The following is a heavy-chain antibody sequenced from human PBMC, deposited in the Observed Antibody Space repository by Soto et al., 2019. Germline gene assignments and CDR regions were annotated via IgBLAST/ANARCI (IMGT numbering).Heavy chain of an antibody. CDR2: IYYRGNA. D-gene: IGHD3-9*01. V-gene: IGHV4-39*01. CDR1: GGSISVEHYH. CDR3: ARLEGLATISYYFDF. Sequence: SETLSLTCTVSGGSISVEHYHWTWIRQPPGKGLEWIGSIYYRGNAYYNPSLQTRVTMSLDTSRSQFSLKLNSVTAADSAVYFCARLEGLATISYYFDFWGPGALVTVSS. J-gene: IGHJ4*02.